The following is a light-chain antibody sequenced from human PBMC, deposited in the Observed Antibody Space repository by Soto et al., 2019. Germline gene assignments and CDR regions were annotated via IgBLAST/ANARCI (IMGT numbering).Light chain of an antibody. CDR3: SSYTSSSTLAV. J-gene: IGLJ2*01. Sequence: QSALTQPASVSGSPGQSITISCTGTSSDVGGYNYVSWYQQHPGKAPKLMIYDVSNRPSGVSNRFSGSKSGNTASLTISGLQAEDEADYYCSSYTSSSTLAVLVGGTKVTVL. CDR1: SSDVGGYNY. CDR2: DVS. V-gene: IGLV2-14*01.